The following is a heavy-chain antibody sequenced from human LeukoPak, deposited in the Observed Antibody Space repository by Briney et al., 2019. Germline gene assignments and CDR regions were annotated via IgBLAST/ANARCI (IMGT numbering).Heavy chain of an antibody. V-gene: IGHV3-21*01. J-gene: IGHJ4*02. Sequence: GGSLRLSCGASGFTFASYSMNWVRQAPGKGLEWVSSISGDSTYIYNAGSVKGRFTISRDNAQASLYLQMISLRADDTAVYYCARVSGRLERQSDLDYWGKGTLVIVSS. CDR3: ARVSGRLERQSDLDY. CDR2: ISGDSTYI. D-gene: IGHD1-1*01. CDR1: GFTFASYS.